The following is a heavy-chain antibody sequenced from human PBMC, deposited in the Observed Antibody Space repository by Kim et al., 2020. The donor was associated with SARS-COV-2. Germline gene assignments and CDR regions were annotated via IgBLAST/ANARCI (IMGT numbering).Heavy chain of an antibody. J-gene: IGHJ4*02. CDR2: GSDK. CDR3: VKGGGTLDD. Sequence: GSDKCMGDSVRGRFTISRDNAKNSRYLQMKNLRAEDTAVYYCVKGGGTLDDWGQGTLVTVSS. D-gene: IGHD3-16*01. V-gene: IGHV3-7*01.